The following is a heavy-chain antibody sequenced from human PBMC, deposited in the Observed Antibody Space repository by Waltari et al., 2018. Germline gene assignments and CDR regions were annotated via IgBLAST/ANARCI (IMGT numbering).Heavy chain of an antibody. CDR3: ARGKESFTSSMEWAWYFDY. D-gene: IGHD3-3*01. J-gene: IGHJ4*02. CDR2: INHSGST. V-gene: IGHV4-34*01. CDR1: GGSFRGSC. Sequence: QVQLQQWGAGLSKPSATLSLTCAVYGGSFRGSCWSRIRQPPGKGLERIGEINHSGSTNYNPSLKSRVTISVDTSKNQFSLKLSSVTAADTAVYYCARGKESFTSSMEWAWYFDYWGQGTLVTVSS.